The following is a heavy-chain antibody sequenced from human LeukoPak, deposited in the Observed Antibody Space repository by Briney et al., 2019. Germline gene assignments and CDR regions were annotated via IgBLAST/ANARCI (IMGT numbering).Heavy chain of an antibody. CDR2: ISSSGSTI. J-gene: IGHJ6*03. Sequence: HAGGSLRLSCAASGFTFSSYEMNWVRQAPGKGLEWVSYISSSGSTIYYADSVKGRFTISRDNAKNSLYLQMNSLRAEDTAVYYCARETYDYGVGSYYYYMDVWGKGTTVTISS. CDR1: GFTFSSYE. CDR3: ARETYDYGVGSYYYYMDV. D-gene: IGHD4-17*01. V-gene: IGHV3-48*03.